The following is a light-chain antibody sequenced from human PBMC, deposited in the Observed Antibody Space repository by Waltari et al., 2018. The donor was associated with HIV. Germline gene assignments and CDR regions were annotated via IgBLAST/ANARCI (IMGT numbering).Light chain of an antibody. V-gene: IGLV2-14*01. Sequence: QSALTQPASVSGSPGQSITISCTGTSSDLDNFKSVSWYQHHPGKAPKVIIYEVSNRPSGFSYRCAGSKSGHTASLTISGLQAEDEADYFCMSYISSATPEFGGGTKLTVL. J-gene: IGLJ3*02. CDR1: SSDLDNFKS. CDR2: EVS. CDR3: MSYISSATPE.